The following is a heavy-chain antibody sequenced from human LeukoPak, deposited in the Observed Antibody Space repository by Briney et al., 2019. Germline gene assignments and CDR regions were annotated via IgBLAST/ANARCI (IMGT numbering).Heavy chain of an antibody. CDR1: GFNFGSYA. CDR3: ARGAHYGGNSPDY. J-gene: IGHJ4*02. Sequence: PGRSLRLSCAASGFNFGSYAMHRVRQAPDKGLQWVAVIWYDGSNKYYADSVKGRFTISRDNSKSTVFLQMNSLRIEDTGVYYCARGAHYGGNSPDYWGQGTLVTVST. D-gene: IGHD4-23*01. CDR2: IWYDGSNK. V-gene: IGHV3-30*04.